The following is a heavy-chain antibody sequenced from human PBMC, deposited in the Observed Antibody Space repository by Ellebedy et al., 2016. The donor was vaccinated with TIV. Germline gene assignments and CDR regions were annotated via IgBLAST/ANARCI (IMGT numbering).Heavy chain of an antibody. CDR1: GFTFSSYA. J-gene: IGHJ5*02. CDR3: ARAGGVVVVASDYGWFDP. V-gene: IGHV3-30-3*01. CDR2: ISYDGSNK. Sequence: GESLKISCAASGFTFSSYAVHWVRQAPGKGLEWVAVISYDGSNKYYADSVKGRFTISRDNSKNTLYLQMNSLRAEDTAVYYCARAGGVVVVASDYGWFDPWGQGTLVTVSS. D-gene: IGHD2-15*01.